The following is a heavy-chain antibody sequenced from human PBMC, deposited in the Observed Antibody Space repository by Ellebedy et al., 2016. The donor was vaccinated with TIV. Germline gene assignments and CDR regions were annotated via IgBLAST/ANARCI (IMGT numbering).Heavy chain of an antibody. D-gene: IGHD5-18*01. Sequence: GESLTISCKGSGYSFTTYWISWVRQMPGKGLEWMGRVYPSDSYTNYSPSFQGHVTIPADKSISTAYLQWSSLKASDTAMYDCARHMNTAMTNDYWGQGTLVTVSS. V-gene: IGHV5-10-1*01. CDR2: VYPSDSYT. CDR3: ARHMNTAMTNDY. CDR1: GYSFTTYW. J-gene: IGHJ4*02.